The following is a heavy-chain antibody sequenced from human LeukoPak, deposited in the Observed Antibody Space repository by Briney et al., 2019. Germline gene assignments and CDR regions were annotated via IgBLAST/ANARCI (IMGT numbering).Heavy chain of an antibody. Sequence: GGSLRLSCAASGFTFSGYSMNWVRQAPGKGLEWVSYITTSSNTIYHADSVKGRFTISRDNAKKTLYLQMNSLRAEDTAVHYCARGAVAGANFDYWGLGTLVTVSS. J-gene: IGHJ4*02. CDR2: ITTSSNTI. CDR3: ARGAVAGANFDY. V-gene: IGHV3-48*04. D-gene: IGHD1-26*01. CDR1: GFTFSGYS.